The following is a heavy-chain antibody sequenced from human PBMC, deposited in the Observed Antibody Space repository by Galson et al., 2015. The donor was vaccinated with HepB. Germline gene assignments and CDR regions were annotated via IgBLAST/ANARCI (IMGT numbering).Heavy chain of an antibody. D-gene: IGHD2-21*01. CDR3: AHRPLTFRSDRGGYWNYFDN. CDR2: IYWDDDK. J-gene: IGHJ4*02. Sequence: PALVKPTQTLTLTCTFSGFSVNTAGVGVGWIRQPPGKALEWLALIYWDDDKHYNPFLKSRLSITKDASKNQLALMMTDMDPGDTATYFCAHRPLTFRSDRGGYWNYFDNWGQGTLVVVSS. V-gene: IGHV2-5*02. CDR1: GFSVNTAGVG.